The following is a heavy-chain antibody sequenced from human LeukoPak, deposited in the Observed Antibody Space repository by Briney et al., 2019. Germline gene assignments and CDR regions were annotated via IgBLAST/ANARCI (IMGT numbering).Heavy chain of an antibody. CDR1: GGSTSSYH. J-gene: IGHJ4*02. Sequence: SETLSLTCTVSGGSTSSYHWNWIRQPPGKGLEWIGYIYYSGSTNYNPSLKSRVTISVDTSKNQFSLRLSSVTAADTAVYYCAREHYYGSGIDYWGQGTLVTVSS. CDR2: IYYSGST. V-gene: IGHV4-59*01. D-gene: IGHD3-10*01. CDR3: AREHYYGSGIDY.